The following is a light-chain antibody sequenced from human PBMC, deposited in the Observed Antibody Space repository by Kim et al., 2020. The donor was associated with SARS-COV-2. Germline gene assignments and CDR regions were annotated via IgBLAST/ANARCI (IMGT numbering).Light chain of an antibody. J-gene: IGLJ2*01. CDR1: KLVDVY. Sequence: LSPGQTDTTHDSEDKLVDVYFYGYQVRAGQSLLVVIYKDTTRPSGFPERFSGASSGNTATLTISGTQAMDEADYYCQAWDSTTVVFAAGPQLTVL. V-gene: IGLV3-1*01. CDR3: QAWDSTTVV. CDR2: KDT.